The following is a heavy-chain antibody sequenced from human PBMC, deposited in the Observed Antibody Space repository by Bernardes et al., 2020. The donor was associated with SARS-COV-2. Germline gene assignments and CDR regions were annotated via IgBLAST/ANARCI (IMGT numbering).Heavy chain of an antibody. CDR3: AKDRTSGLDAFDV. CDR1: GFTFGDFA. Sequence: SLRLSCAASGFTFGDFAMHWVRQSPGKGLEWVAGITWNSISIVYADSVRGRFTISRDTAKNSVYLQMNSLSAEDTALYYCAKDRTSGLDAFDVWGKGTIVTVSS. CDR2: ITWNSISI. V-gene: IGHV3-9*01. J-gene: IGHJ3*01. D-gene: IGHD2-2*01.